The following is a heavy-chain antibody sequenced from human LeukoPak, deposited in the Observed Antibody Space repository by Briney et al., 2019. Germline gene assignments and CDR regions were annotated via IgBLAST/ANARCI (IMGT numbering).Heavy chain of an antibody. CDR2: ISGSGGST. J-gene: IGHJ4*02. CDR1: GFTLSSYG. Sequence: GGSLRLSCAASGFTLSSYGMSWVRQAPGKGLEWVSAISGSGGSTYYADSVKGRFTISRDNSKNTLYLQMNSLKTEDTALYYCARQMATILDGILDYWGQGTLVTVSS. D-gene: IGHD5-24*01. V-gene: IGHV3-23*01. CDR3: ARQMATILDGILDY.